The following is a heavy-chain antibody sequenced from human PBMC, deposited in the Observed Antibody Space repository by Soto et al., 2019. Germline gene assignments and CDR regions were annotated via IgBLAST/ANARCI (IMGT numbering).Heavy chain of an antibody. Sequence: QVQLVQSGAEVKKPGSSVKVSCKASGGTFSSYAISWVRQAPGQGLEWMGGIIPIFGTANYAQKFQGRVTMTADESTSTAYMELGSLRSEDTAVYYCGASGYNLREKFDPWGQGTLVTVSS. CDR1: GGTFSSYA. CDR3: GASGYNLREKFDP. J-gene: IGHJ5*02. CDR2: IIPIFGTA. D-gene: IGHD5-12*01. V-gene: IGHV1-69*12.